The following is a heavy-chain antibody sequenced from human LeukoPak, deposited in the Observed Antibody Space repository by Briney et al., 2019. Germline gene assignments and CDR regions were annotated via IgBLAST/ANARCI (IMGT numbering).Heavy chain of an antibody. CDR3: ARDGPEAYYDILTGYPLSLNWFDP. J-gene: IGHJ5*02. D-gene: IGHD3-9*01. V-gene: IGHV4-39*07. CDR1: GGSISSSSYY. Sequence: SETLSLTCTVSGGSISSSSYYWGWIRQPPGKGLEWIGSIYYSGSTYYNPSLKSRVTISVDTSKNQFSLKLSSVTAADTAVYYCARDGPEAYYDILTGYPLSLNWFDPWGQGTLVTVSS. CDR2: IYYSGST.